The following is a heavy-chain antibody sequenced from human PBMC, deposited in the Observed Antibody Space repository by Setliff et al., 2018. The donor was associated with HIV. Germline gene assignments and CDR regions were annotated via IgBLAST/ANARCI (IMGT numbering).Heavy chain of an antibody. CDR2: IYYSGNT. Sequence: SETLSLTCTVSGGSIKSSSYYWGWIRQPPGKGLEWIGSIYYSGNTYYSPSLKSRLTISVDTSKNQFSLKLRSVTAADTAVYYCVRAEYSSSSDWFAPWGQGALVTVSS. CDR3: VRAEYSSSSDWFAP. CDR1: GGSIKSSSYY. D-gene: IGHD6-6*01. V-gene: IGHV4-39*07. J-gene: IGHJ5*02.